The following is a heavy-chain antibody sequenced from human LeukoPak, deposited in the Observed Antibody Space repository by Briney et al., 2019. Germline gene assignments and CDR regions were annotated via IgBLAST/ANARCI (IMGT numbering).Heavy chain of an antibody. V-gene: IGHV4-34*01. Sequence: SETLSLTCAVYGGSFSGYYWSWIRRPPGKGLEWIGEINHSGSTNYNPSLKSRVTISVDTSKNQFSLKLSSVTAADTAVYYCARRRCSSTSCYAYRVVVNWFDPWGQGTLVTVSS. J-gene: IGHJ5*02. CDR3: ARRRCSSTSCYAYRVVVNWFDP. CDR2: INHSGST. CDR1: GGSFSGYY. D-gene: IGHD2-2*01.